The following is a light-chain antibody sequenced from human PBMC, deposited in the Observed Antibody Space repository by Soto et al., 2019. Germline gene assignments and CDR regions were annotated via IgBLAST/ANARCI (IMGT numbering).Light chain of an antibody. CDR3: QHYNSYSEA. V-gene: IGKV3D-7*01. CDR1: QSISSTL. CDR2: SSS. Sequence: IVMTQSPSTLXXXXGXXXTXSFRSSQSISSTLLAWYQQKTGQAPRLLIYSSSIRATGIPDRFSGSGSGTDFTLTISSLQPDDFATYYCQHYNSYSEAFGQGTKVDIK. J-gene: IGKJ1*01.